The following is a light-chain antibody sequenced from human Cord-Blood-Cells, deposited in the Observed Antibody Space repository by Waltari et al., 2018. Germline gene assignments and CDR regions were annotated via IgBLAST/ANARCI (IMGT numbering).Light chain of an antibody. Sequence: QSVLTQPPSVSGAPGQRVTISCTGSSSNIGAGYDVHWYQQLPGTAPKLLIYGNSNRPSGVPDRFSGSNSGTSAYLAITGLQAEDEADYYCQSYDSSLSGYVFGTGTKVTVL. CDR3: QSYDSSLSGYV. V-gene: IGLV1-40*01. J-gene: IGLJ1*01. CDR2: GNS. CDR1: SSNIGAGYD.